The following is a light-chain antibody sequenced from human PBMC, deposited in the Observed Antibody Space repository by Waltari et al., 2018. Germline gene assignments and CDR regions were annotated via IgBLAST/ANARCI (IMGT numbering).Light chain of an antibody. J-gene: IGLJ1*01. Sequence: SYELTQPPSVSVSPGQTARITCSGDILPRKYAYWYQQHSGQAPVLGIFEDNKLPSGIPERFSGSISGTMATLTISGAQVEDEADYYCYSTDSSSKGVFGAGTKVTVL. CDR2: EDN. CDR1: ILPRKY. CDR3: YSTDSSSKGV. V-gene: IGLV3-10*01.